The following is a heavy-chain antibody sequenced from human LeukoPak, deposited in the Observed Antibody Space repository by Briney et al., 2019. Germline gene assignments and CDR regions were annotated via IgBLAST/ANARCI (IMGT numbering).Heavy chain of an antibody. J-gene: IGHJ4*02. V-gene: IGHV4-59*08. D-gene: IGHD6-19*01. CDR3: ARHRSPSSLSYFDI. CDR2: SYHSKTT. Sequence: SEAPSVSCTVPRASLSSYYWCCICDPPQEGREGIMNSYHSKTTNYNPSLRCRVTISIDTSKNQFSLRLSSVTAADTAVYYCARHRSPSSLSYFDIWGQGTLVIVSS. CDR1: RASLSSYY.